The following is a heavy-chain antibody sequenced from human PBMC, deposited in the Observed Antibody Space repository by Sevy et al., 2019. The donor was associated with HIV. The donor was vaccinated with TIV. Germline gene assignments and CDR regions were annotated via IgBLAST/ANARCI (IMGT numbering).Heavy chain of an antibody. CDR3: VRYRSGYYWNFDL. J-gene: IGHJ2*01. V-gene: IGHV6-1*01. CDR1: GDSVSCNSAA. Sequence: QSQTLSLTCAISGDSVSCNSAAWTWIRQSPSRGLEWLGRTYYRSKWYSDYADSVKRRLTITPDTSKNQISLQLQSVTPEDTAMYYCVRYRSGYYWNFDLWGRGTLVTVSS. CDR2: TYYRSKWYS. D-gene: IGHD6-19*01.